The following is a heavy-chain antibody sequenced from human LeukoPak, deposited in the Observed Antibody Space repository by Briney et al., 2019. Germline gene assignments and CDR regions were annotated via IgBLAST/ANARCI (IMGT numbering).Heavy chain of an antibody. J-gene: IGHJ3*02. CDR3: ARSNQARHAFDI. Sequence: GGSLRLSCAASGFTFSTYWMGWVRQAPGKGLEWMAKIKPDGSEKDHVDSVKGRFTISRDNAKNSLYQQLNSPRAEDTAVYYCARSNQARHAFDIWGQGTMVTVSS. CDR1: GFTFSTYW. CDR2: IKPDGSEK. V-gene: IGHV3-7*01.